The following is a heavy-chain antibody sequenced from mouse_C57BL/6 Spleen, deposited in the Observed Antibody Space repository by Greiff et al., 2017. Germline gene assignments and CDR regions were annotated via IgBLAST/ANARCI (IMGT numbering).Heavy chain of an antibody. D-gene: IGHD1-1*01. Sequence: VQLKQSGPELVKPGASVKMSCKASGYTFTDYNMHWVKQSHGKSLEWIGYINPNNGGTSYNQKFKGKATLTVNKSSSTAYMELRSLTSEDSAVYYCARGAPITTVVAPYYAMDYWGQGTSVTVSS. CDR2: INPNNGGT. J-gene: IGHJ4*01. V-gene: IGHV1-22*01. CDR3: ARGAPITTVVAPYYAMDY. CDR1: GYTFTDYN.